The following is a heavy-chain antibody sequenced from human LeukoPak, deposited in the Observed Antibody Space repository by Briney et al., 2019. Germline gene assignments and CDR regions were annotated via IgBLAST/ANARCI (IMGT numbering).Heavy chain of an antibody. D-gene: IGHD2-2*01. CDR2: ISGSGGST. CDR3: ANFTCSTTSCHLPGYSNS. Sequence: PGGSLRLSCAASGFTVSSNYMSWVRQAPGKGLEWVSAISGSGGSTFYADSVRGRFTISRDYSKNTLYLQMNSLRAEDTAVYYCANFTCSTTSCHLPGYSNSWGQATLVTVSS. CDR1: GFTVSSNY. J-gene: IGHJ1*01. V-gene: IGHV3-23*01.